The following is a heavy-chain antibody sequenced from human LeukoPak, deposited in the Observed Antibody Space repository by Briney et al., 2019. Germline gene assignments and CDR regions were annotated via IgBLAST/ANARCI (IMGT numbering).Heavy chain of an antibody. CDR3: ASHAAEDFYSSSPDY. CDR2: IYPGDSDT. J-gene: IGHJ4*02. Sequence: GESLKISGKGSGYSFTSYWIGWVRQIPGKGLEWMGIIYPGDSDTRYSPSFQGQVTISADKAISTAYLQWSSLKASDTAMYYCASHAAEDFYSSSPDYWGQGTLVTVSS. D-gene: IGHD6-6*01. CDR1: GYSFTSYW. V-gene: IGHV5-51*01.